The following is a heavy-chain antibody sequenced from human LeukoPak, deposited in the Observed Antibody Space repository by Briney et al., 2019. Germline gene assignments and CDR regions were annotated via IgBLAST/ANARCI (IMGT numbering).Heavy chain of an antibody. CDR2: INPNNGGT. CDR1: GYTFTGYF. D-gene: IGHD5-24*01. Sequence: ASVKVSCKASGYTFTGYFMNWVRQAPGQGLEWMGRINPNNGGTNYAQNFQVRVIMTRDTSISTAYMELSSLRSEDTAVYYCARVGDGLNDAFDIWGQGTMVTVSS. V-gene: IGHV1-2*06. J-gene: IGHJ3*02. CDR3: ARVGDGLNDAFDI.